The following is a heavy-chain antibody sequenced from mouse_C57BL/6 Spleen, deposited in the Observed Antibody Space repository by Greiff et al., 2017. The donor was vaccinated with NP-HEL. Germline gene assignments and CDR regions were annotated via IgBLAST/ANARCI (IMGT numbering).Heavy chain of an antibody. CDR3: ATHYGSSYGAMDY. CDR2: ISSGSSTI. Sequence: EVKLQESGGGLVKPGGSLKLSCAASGFTFSDYGMHWVRQAPEKGLEWVAYISSGSSTIYYADTVKGRFTISRDNAKNTLFLQMTSLRSEDTAMYYCATHYGSSYGAMDYWGQGTSVTVSS. D-gene: IGHD1-1*01. J-gene: IGHJ4*01. V-gene: IGHV5-17*01. CDR1: GFTFSDYG.